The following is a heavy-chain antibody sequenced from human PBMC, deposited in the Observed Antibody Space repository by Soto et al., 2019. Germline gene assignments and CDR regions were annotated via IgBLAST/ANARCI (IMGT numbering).Heavy chain of an antibody. CDR3: AREDSIIIPAVSDF. D-gene: IGHD3-22*01. J-gene: IGHJ4*02. V-gene: IGHV3-21*01. Sequence: WGSLRLCCTFSRCSFTNYGINCFRHISGKGLEWVSSISKSDYTYYSDSVKGRFTISRDNAKSSVSLQMNTRRVDDTAVYYCAREDSIIIPAVSDFWGQGTRVTVSS. CDR1: RCSFTNYG. CDR2: ISKSDYT.